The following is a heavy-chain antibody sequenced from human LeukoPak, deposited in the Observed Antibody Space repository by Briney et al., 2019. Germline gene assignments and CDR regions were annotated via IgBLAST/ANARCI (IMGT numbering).Heavy chain of an antibody. CDR1: GGSISSYY. CDR2: IYTSGST. V-gene: IGHV4-4*07. CDR3: ARVVKALRFLERYVRDHYYYYMDV. J-gene: IGHJ6*03. D-gene: IGHD3-3*01. Sequence: SETLSLTCTVSGGSISSYYWSWIRQPAGKGLEWIGRIYTSGSTNYNPSLKSRVTMSVDTSKNQFSLKLSSVTAADTAVYYCARVVKALRFLERYVRDHYYYYMDVWGKGTTVTVSS.